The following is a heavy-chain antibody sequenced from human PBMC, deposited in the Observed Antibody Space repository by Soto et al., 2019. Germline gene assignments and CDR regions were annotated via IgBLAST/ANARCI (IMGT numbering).Heavy chain of an antibody. CDR3: AAVNLFYDSSGYRDAFDI. CDR1: GFTFTSSA. D-gene: IGHD3-22*01. J-gene: IGHJ3*02. V-gene: IGHV1-58*01. CDR2: IVVGSGNT. Sequence: SVKVSCKASGFTFTSSAVQWVRQARGQRLEWIGWIVVGSGNTNYAQKFQERVIITRDMSTSTAYMELSSLRSEDTAVYYCAAVNLFYDSSGYRDAFDIWGQGTMVTVSS.